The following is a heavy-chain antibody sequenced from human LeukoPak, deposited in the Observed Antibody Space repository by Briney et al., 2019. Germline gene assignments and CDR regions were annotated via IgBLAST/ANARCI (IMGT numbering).Heavy chain of an antibody. V-gene: IGHV1-8*01. J-gene: IGHJ4*02. CDR3: ARGYSVSRAHGYPEFDY. CDR1: GYTFTSYD. D-gene: IGHD5-24*01. CDR2: MNPNSGNT. Sequence: ASVKVSCKASGYTFTSYDINWVRQATGQGLEWMGWMNPNSGNTGYAQKFQGRVTMTRNTSISTAYMELSSLRSEDTAVYYCARGYSVSRAHGYPEFDYWGQGTLVTVSS.